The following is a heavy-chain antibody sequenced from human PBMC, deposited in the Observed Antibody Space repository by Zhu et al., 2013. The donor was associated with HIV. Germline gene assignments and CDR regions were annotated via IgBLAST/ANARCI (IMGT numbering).Heavy chain of an antibody. CDR1: GGTFSNYA. CDR3: ARDATTNWGSGAFDY. J-gene: IGHJ4*02. Sequence: QVQLVQSGAEVKKPGSSVKVSCKASGGTFSNYAISWVRQVPGQGLEWMGGYLAPFDTSNSAPKFQGRVTFTGDKYTSTAYMELSSLGSEDTAVYYCARDATTNWGSGAFDYWGQGTLGHRLL. V-gene: IGHV1-69*06. CDR2: YLAPFDTS. D-gene: IGHD7-27*01.